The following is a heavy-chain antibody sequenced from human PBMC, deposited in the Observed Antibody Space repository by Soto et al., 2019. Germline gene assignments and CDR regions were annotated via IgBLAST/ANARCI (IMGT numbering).Heavy chain of an antibody. CDR1: GGTFSSYA. CDR2: IIPIFGTA. V-gene: IGHV1-69*12. CDR3: ARAGGRLGELSYGGRAYYYYGMDV. Sequence: QVQLVQSGAEVKKPGSSVKVSCKASGGTFSSYAISWVRQAPGQGLEWMGGIIPIFGTANYAQKFQGRVTITADESTSTAYMELSSGRSEDTAVYYCARAGGRLGELSYGGRAYYYYGMDVWGQGTTVTVSS. J-gene: IGHJ6*02. D-gene: IGHD3-16*02.